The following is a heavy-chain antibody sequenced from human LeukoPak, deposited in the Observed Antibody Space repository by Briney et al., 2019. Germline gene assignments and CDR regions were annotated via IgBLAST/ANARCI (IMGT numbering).Heavy chain of an antibody. CDR1: GASISSNNYY. V-gene: IGHV4-39*01. CDR3: ARPRLLFGSGPILV. Sequence: SETLSLTCTASGASISSNNYYWGWVRQPPGKGLEWIGNIYSSGNTYYNASLKSRVTIYIDTSKNQFSLNLSSVTAADTAVYFCARPRLLFGSGPILVWGQGTLVTVSS. CDR2: IYSSGNT. D-gene: IGHD3-10*01. J-gene: IGHJ4*02.